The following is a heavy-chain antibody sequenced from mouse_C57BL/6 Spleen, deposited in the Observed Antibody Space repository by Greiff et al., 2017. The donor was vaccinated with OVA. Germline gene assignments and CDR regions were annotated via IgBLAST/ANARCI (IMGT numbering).Heavy chain of an antibody. CDR1: GFTFSDYG. D-gene: IGHD1-1*01. J-gene: IGHJ1*03. CDR3: ARIPYYGSSYWYFDV. Sequence: EVKLVESGGGLVKPGGSLKLSCAASGFTFSDYGMHWVRQAPEKGLEWVAYISSGSSTIYYADTVKGRFTISRDNAKNTLFLQMTSLRSEDTAMCYCARIPYYGSSYWYFDVWGTGTTVTVSS. CDR2: ISSGSSTI. V-gene: IGHV5-17*01.